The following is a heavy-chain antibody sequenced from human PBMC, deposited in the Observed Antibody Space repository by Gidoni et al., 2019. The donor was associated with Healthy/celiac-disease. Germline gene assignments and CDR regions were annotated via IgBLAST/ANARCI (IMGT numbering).Heavy chain of an antibody. CDR1: GGSISSYY. V-gene: IGHV4-59*08. J-gene: IGHJ4*02. CDR3: ARQRSMYSGRWVYFDY. Sequence: QVQLQESGPGLVKPSETLSLTCTVSGGSISSYYWSWIRQPPGKGLEWIGYIYYSGSTNYNPSLKSRVTISVDTSKNQFSLKLSSVTAADTAVYYCARQRSMYSGRWVYFDYWGQGTLVTVSS. D-gene: IGHD1-26*01. CDR2: IYYSGST.